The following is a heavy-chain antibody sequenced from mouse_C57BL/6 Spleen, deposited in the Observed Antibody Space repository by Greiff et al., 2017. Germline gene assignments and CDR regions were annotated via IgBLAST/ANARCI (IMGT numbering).Heavy chain of an antibody. Sequence: VLLQQPGAELVMPGASVTLSCKASGYTFTSYWMYWVKQRPGQGLEWIGEIDPSDSYTNYNQKFKGKSKLTVDKSSSTPYMQLRRLTSEDTAVYYCASEMGFAYWGQGTLVTVSA. D-gene: IGHD2-3*01. CDR2: IDPSDSYT. CDR3: ASEMGFAY. J-gene: IGHJ3*01. V-gene: IGHV1-69*01. CDR1: GYTFTSYW.